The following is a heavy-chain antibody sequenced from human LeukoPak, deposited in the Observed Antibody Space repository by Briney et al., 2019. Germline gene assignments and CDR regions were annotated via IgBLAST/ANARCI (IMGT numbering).Heavy chain of an antibody. CDR3: ARGSVVVAATTWFDP. V-gene: IGHV1-69*13. CDR1: GGTFSSYA. CDR2: IIPIFGTA. J-gene: IGHJ5*02. Sequence: SVKVSCKASGGTFSSYANSWVRQAPGQGLEWMGGIIPIFGTANYAQKFQGRVTITADESTSTAYMELSSLRSEDTAVYYCARGSVVVAATTWFDPWGQGTLVTVSS. D-gene: IGHD2-15*01.